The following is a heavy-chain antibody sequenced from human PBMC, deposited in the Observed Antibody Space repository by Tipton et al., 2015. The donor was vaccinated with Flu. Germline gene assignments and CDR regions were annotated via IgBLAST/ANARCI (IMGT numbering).Heavy chain of an antibody. Sequence: LRLSCTVSGGSISSSTFYWGWIRQPPGKGLGWIGSVHYSGSTYYNPSLKSRVTISVDTSKNHFSLKLSSVTAADTAVYYCAKDLVVIVPAASWFDPWGQGTLVTVSS. V-gene: IGHV4-39*07. CDR3: AKDLVVIVPAASWFDP. D-gene: IGHD2-2*01. J-gene: IGHJ5*02. CDR2: VHYSGST. CDR1: GGSISSSTFY.